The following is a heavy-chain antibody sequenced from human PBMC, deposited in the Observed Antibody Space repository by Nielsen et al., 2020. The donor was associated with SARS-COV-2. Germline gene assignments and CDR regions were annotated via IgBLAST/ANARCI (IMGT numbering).Heavy chain of an antibody. V-gene: IGHV3-30-3*01. CDR1: GFTFNKYA. CDR3: ARDPEGLFWYFDL. CDR2: ISYDGSNQ. Sequence: GESLKISCAASGFTFNKYAMYWVRQAPGNGLEWVTTISYDGSNQYYADSVKGRFTISRDNSKNTLYLQMNSLRAEDTAVYYCARDPEGLFWYFDLWGRGTLVTVSS. D-gene: IGHD3-3*01. J-gene: IGHJ2*01.